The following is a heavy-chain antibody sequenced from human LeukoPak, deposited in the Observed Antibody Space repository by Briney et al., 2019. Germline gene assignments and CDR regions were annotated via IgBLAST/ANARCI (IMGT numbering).Heavy chain of an antibody. CDR1: GLTFSSYA. CDR2: ISYDGSNK. Sequence: PGGSLRLSCAASGLTFSSYAMHWVRQAPGKGLEWVAVISYDGSNKYYADSVKGRFTISRDNSKNTLYLQMNSLRAEDTAVYYCAREIAVAGNEYYYYYMDVWGKGTTVTVSS. D-gene: IGHD6-19*01. V-gene: IGHV3-30*04. J-gene: IGHJ6*03. CDR3: AREIAVAGNEYYYYYMDV.